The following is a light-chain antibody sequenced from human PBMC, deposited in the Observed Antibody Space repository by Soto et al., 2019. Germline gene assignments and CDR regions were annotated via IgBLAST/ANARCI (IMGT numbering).Light chain of an antibody. CDR1: QSISTN. Sequence: DIQMTQSPSSLSASVGDRVTITCRASQSISTNLSWYQKKPGKAPKLLISGASSVQSGVPSRFSGSGSGTDISLTISSLQPEDFASYFCKQSYITLYSFGQGNNLEIK. V-gene: IGKV1-39*01. CDR2: GAS. CDR3: KQSYITLYS. J-gene: IGKJ2*03.